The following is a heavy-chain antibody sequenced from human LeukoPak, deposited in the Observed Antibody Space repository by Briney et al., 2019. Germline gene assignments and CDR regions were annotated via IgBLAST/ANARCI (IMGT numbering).Heavy chain of an antibody. CDR2: IWYDGTTK. CDR1: GFDFNNYG. CDR3: AKDDVGDRAILRD. Sequence: GRSLRLSCEASGFDFNNYGMHWIRQAPGKGLDRVAVIWYDGTTKYNADSVKGRFIISRDNSKNTLDLQMNSLRVEDTAVYYCAKDDVGDRAILRDWGQGTLVTVSS. J-gene: IGHJ4*02. D-gene: IGHD2-21*01. V-gene: IGHV3-33*06.